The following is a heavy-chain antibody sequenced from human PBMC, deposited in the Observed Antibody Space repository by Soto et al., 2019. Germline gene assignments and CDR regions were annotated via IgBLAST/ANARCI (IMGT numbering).Heavy chain of an antibody. V-gene: IGHV3-21*06. CDR2: ISSTTNYI. Sequence: EVQLVESGGGLVKPGGSLRLYCAASGFTFTRYSMNWVRQAPGKGLEWVSSISSTTNYIYYGDSIKGRCTISRENAKNSLYLEMSSRRAEDTAVYYGARESEDLTAHCDYWGQGTLVTVSS. J-gene: IGHJ4*02. CDR3: ARESEDLTAHCDY. CDR1: GFTFTRYS.